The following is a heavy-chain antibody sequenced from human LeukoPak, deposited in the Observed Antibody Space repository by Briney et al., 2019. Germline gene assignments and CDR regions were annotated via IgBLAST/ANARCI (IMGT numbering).Heavy chain of an antibody. CDR1: GFTFSSYA. D-gene: IGHD1-26*01. Sequence: GGSLRLSCAASGFTFSSYAMHWVRQAPGKGLEYVSAISSNGGSTYYANSVKGRFTISRDNSKNTLYLQMGSLRAEDMAVYYCARGLVGATAAFDYWGQGTLVIVSS. J-gene: IGHJ4*02. CDR3: ARGLVGATAAFDY. V-gene: IGHV3-64*01. CDR2: ISSNGGST.